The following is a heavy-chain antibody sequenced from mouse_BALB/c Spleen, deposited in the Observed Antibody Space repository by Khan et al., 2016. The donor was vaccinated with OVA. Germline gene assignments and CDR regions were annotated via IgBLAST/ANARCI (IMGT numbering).Heavy chain of an antibody. CDR1: GFSLTNYD. Sequence: QVQLKESGPGLVAPSQSLSITCTVSGFSLTNYDISWIRQPPGKGLEWLGVIWTGGGTNYNSAFMSRLSISKDNSKSQVFLKMNSLQTDDTAIDYCVRRGHYYGSFYWYFDVWGAGTTVTVSS. CDR2: IWTGGGT. J-gene: IGHJ1*01. CDR3: VRRGHYYGSFYWYFDV. V-gene: IGHV2-9-2*01. D-gene: IGHD1-1*01.